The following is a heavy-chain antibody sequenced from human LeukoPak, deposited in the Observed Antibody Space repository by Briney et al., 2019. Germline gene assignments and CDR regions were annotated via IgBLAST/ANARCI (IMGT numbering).Heavy chain of an antibody. D-gene: IGHD5-12*01. Sequence: GGSLRLSCAASGFIFSSHGMNWVRQAPGKGLEWVSGISPSGDITYYADSVQGRFTISRDNSKNTVFLQINSLRAEDTAIYYCAKGWLTHFYYYYMDVWGKGTKVIISS. J-gene: IGHJ6*03. CDR1: GFIFSSHG. CDR3: AKGWLTHFYYYYMDV. CDR2: ISPSGDIT. V-gene: IGHV3-23*01.